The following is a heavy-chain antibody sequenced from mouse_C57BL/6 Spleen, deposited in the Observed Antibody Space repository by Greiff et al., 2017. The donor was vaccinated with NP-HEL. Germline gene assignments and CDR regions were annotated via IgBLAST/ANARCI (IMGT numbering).Heavy chain of an antibody. CDR2: ISNGGGST. CDR3: ARHTGTGAMDY. J-gene: IGHJ4*01. D-gene: IGHD4-1*01. Sequence: EVKVVESGGGLVQPGGSLKLSCAASGFTFSDYYMYWVRQTPEKRLEWVAYISNGGGSTYYPDTVKGRFTISRDNAKNTLYLQMSRLKSEDTAMYYCARHTGTGAMDYWGQGTSVTVSS. V-gene: IGHV5-12*01. CDR1: GFTFSDYY.